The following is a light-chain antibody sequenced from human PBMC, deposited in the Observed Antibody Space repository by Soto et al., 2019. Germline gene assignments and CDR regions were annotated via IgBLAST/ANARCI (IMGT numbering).Light chain of an antibody. J-gene: IGKJ5*01. V-gene: IGKV2-28*01. CDR2: LGS. CDR3: MQSLHTPT. CDR1: QSLLHSNGRNY. Sequence: IVMTQSPLSLPITPGEPASISYRSSQSLLHSNGRNYVDWYLQKPGQSPQLLISLGSDRASGVPDRFSGSGSGTDFTLKISRVEAEDVGVYYCMQSLHTPTFGQGTRLEIK.